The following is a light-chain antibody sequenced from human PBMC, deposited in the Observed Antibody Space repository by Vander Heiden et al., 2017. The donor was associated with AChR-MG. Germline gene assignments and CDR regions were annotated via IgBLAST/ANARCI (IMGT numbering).Light chain of an antibody. J-gene: IGKJ3*01. CDR1: QGINNY. Sequence: DIQLTQSPSFLSASVGDRVTITCRAGQGINNYLAWYQQKPGKAPKLLIYVASTWQSGVPSRFSGSGSGTEFTLTISSRQPEDFATYYCQQLNNYPVFTFGHGTKVEIK. V-gene: IGKV1-9*01. CDR3: QQLNNYPVFT. CDR2: VAS.